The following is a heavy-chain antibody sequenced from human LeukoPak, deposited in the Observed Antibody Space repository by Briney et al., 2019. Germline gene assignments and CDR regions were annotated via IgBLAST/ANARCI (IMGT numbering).Heavy chain of an antibody. D-gene: IGHD1/OR15-1a*01. CDR2: TYYRSKWYN. CDR3: ARENWLRVLEHNGMDV. CDR1: GGSVSSNSAA. J-gene: IGHJ6*02. V-gene: IGHV6-1*01. Sequence: SQTLSLTCAISGGSVSSNSAAWNWIRQSPSRGLEWLGRTYYRSKWYNDYAVSVKSRITINPDTSKNQFSLQLNSVTPEDTAVYYCARENWLRVLEHNGMDVWGQGTTVTVS.